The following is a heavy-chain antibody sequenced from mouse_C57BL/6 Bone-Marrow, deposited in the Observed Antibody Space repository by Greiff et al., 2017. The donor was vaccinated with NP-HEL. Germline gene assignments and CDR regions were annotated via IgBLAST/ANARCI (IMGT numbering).Heavy chain of an antibody. Sequence: QVQLKESGPGLVQPSQSLSITCTVSGFSLTSYGVHWVRQSPGKGLEWLGVIWSGGSTDYNAAFISRLSISKDNSKIQVFFKMNSLQADDTAIYYCASPSTTVVATPYYAMDYWGQGTSVTVSS. CDR3: ASPSTTVVATPYYAMDY. J-gene: IGHJ4*01. D-gene: IGHD1-1*01. CDR2: IWSGGST. V-gene: IGHV2-2*01. CDR1: GFSLTSYG.